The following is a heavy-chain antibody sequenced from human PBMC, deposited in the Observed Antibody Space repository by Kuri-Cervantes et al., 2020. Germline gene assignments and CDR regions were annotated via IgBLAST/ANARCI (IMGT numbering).Heavy chain of an antibody. D-gene: IGHD3-22*01. CDR1: GGSFSGYY. V-gene: IGHV4-34*01. CDR2: INHSGRT. Sequence: SEILSLTCAVYGGSFSGYYWSWIRQPPGKGLEWIGEINHSGRTNYNPSLKSRVTISIDTSKNQFSLKLNSVTAADTAVYYCARERGEPYYYDSSGLSSFRHWGQGTLVTVSS. CDR3: ARERGEPYYYDSSGLSSFRH. J-gene: IGHJ1*01.